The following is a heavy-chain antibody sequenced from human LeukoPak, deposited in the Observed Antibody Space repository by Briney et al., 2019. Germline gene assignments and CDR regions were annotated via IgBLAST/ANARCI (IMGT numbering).Heavy chain of an antibody. Sequence: GGSLRLSCAASGFTFSSYSMNWVRQAPGKGLEWVSSISSTITYIYYADSVKGRFTVSRDNAKNLLYLQMNSLRAEDTAVYYCARESPYDSSGPLDYWGQGTLVTVSS. D-gene: IGHD3-22*01. J-gene: IGHJ4*02. CDR1: GFTFSSYS. CDR3: ARESPYDSSGPLDY. V-gene: IGHV3-21*06. CDR2: ISSTITYI.